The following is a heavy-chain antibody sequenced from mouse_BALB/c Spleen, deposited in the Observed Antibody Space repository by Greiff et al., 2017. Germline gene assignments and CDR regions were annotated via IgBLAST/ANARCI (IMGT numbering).Heavy chain of an antibody. CDR3: RLRGCAY. J-gene: IGHJ3*01. Sequence: QVQLQQSGAELVRPGASVTLSCKASGYTFTDYEMHWVKQTPVHGLEWIGAIDPETGGTAYNQKFKGKATLTADKSSSTAYMELRSLTSEDSAVYYCRLRGCAYWGQGTLVTVAA. CDR2: IDPETGGT. V-gene: IGHV1-15*01. CDR1: GYTFTDYE. D-gene: IGHD1-1*01.